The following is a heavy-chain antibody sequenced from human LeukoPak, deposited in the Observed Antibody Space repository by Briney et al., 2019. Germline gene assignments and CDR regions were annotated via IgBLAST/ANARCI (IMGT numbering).Heavy chain of an antibody. CDR3: AKVRWDNSGWYYSDS. V-gene: IGHV3-30*18. D-gene: IGHD6-19*01. Sequence: GGSLRLSCAASGFTFSSYNMNWVRQAPGKGLEWVAVISYDGSNKYYADSVKGRFTVSRDNSKNTLYLQVNSLRVEDTAVYYCAKVRWDNSGWYYSDSWGQGTLVTVSS. CDR1: GFTFSSYN. CDR2: ISYDGSNK. J-gene: IGHJ4*02.